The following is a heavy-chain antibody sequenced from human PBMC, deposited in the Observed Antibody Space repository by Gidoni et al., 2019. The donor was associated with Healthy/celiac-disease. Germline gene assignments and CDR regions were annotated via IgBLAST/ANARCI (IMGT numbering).Heavy chain of an antibody. Sequence: QVQLVQSGAEVKKPGSSVKVSCKASGGTCSSYAISWVRQAPGQGLEWMGGIIPIFGTANYAQKFQGRVTITADKSTSTAYMELSSLRSEDTAVYYCARAYCSSTSCYAGASNFDYWGQGTLVTVSS. D-gene: IGHD2-2*01. CDR1: GGTCSSYA. V-gene: IGHV1-69*06. J-gene: IGHJ4*02. CDR2: IIPIFGTA. CDR3: ARAYCSSTSCYAGASNFDY.